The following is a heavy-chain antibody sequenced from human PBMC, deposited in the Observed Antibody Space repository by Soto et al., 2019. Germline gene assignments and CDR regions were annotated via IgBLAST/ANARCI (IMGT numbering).Heavy chain of an antibody. Sequence: SETLSLTCAVSGGSISSSNWWSWVRQPPGKGLEWIGEIYHSGSTNYNPSLKSRVTISVDKSKNQFSLKLSSVTAADTAVYYCARDQVYYLDSSGYYHMALFDYWGQGTLVTVSS. CDR1: GGSISSSNW. CDR2: IYHSGST. D-gene: IGHD3-22*01. CDR3: ARDQVYYLDSSGYYHMALFDY. V-gene: IGHV4-4*02. J-gene: IGHJ4*02.